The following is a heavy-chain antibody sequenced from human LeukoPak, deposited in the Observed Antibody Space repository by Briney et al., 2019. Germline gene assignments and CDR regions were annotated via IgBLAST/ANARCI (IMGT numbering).Heavy chain of an antibody. Sequence: GGSLRLSCAASGFTFSSYWMNWVRQAPGKGLVWVSRIASDGSSTTYADSVKGRFTISRDNAKNSLYLQMNSLRAEDTAVYYCARDKSGWYDYWGQGTLVTVSS. D-gene: IGHD6-19*01. CDR1: GFTFSSYW. CDR2: IASDGSST. J-gene: IGHJ4*02. V-gene: IGHV3-74*01. CDR3: ARDKSGWYDY.